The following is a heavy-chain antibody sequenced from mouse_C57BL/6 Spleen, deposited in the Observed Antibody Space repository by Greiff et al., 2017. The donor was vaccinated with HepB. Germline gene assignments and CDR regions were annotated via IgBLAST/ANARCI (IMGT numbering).Heavy chain of an antibody. CDR2: ISDGGSYT. J-gene: IGHJ4*01. CDR1: GFTFSSYA. V-gene: IGHV5-4*01. Sequence: EVQGVESGGGLVEPGGSLKLSCAASGFTFSSYAMSWVRQTPEKRLEWVATISDGGSYTYYPDNVKGRFTISRDNAKNNLYLQMSHLKSEDTAMYYCARVITTVVATDAMDYWGQGTSVTVSS. CDR3: ARVITTVVATDAMDY. D-gene: IGHD1-1*01.